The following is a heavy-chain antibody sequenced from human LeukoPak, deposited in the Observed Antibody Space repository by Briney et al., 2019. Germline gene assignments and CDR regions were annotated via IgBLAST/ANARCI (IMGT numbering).Heavy chain of an antibody. CDR2: MNPNSGNT. D-gene: IGHD3-22*01. CDR3: ARMGNNYYDSSGTISPGI. Sequence: ASVKVSRKASGYTFTSYDINWVRQATGQGLEWMGWMNPNSGNTGYAQKFQGRVTMTRNTSISTAYMELSSLRSEDTAVYYCARMGNNYYDSSGTISPGIWGQGTLVTVSS. V-gene: IGHV1-8*01. CDR1: GYTFTSYD. J-gene: IGHJ4*02.